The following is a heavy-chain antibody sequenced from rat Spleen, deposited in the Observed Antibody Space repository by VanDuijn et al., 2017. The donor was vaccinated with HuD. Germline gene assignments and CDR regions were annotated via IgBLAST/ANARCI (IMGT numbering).Heavy chain of an antibody. CDR3: TGPFDY. CDR2: ITNTGGTT. J-gene: IGHJ2*01. D-gene: IGHD4-1*01. V-gene: IGHV5S13*01. CDR1: GFTFSNYG. Sequence: EVQLVESGGGLVQPGRSLKLSCAASGFTFSNYGMAWVRQAPTKGLECVASITNTGGTTYYPDSVKGRFTISRDNAKSTLYLQMNSLRSEDTATYYCTGPFDYWGQGVMVTVSS.